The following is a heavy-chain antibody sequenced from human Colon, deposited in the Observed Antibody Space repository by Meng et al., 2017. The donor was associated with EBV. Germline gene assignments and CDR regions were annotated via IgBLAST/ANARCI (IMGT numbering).Heavy chain of an antibody. J-gene: IGHJ2*01. CDR3: ASLYGDSSVWYLDL. CDR1: GGSISSGNHY. V-gene: IGHV4-31*03. D-gene: IGHD4-17*01. Sequence: QVQLQESGPGLVKPSPXLSPPCTVSGGSISSGNHYWSWIRQHPGKVLEYIGYIYYSGSTYYNPSLKSRVIISVDTSKNQFSLRLNSVTAADTAVYYCASLYGDSSVWYLDLLGRGTLGTVAS. CDR2: IYYSGST.